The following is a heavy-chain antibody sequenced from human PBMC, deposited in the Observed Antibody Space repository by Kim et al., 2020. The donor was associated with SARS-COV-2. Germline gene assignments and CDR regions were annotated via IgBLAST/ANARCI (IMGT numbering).Heavy chain of an antibody. J-gene: IGHJ4*01. CDR1: GFGFNSYW. D-gene: IGHD6-19*01. CDR3: GKHASSGLDSFDS. V-gene: IGHV5-51*01. Sequence: GGSLRLSCRGSGFGFNSYWIGWVRQKPGEGLEWMGIIFPGDSDARYSPSFQGQVTMSVDKSINTAYLQWSSLKASDTAIYYCGKHASSGLDSFDSWGPGT. CDR2: IFPGDSDA.